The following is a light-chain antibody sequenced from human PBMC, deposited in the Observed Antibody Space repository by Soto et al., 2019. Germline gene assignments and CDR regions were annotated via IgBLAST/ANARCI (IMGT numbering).Light chain of an antibody. CDR3: QQRAGSST. Sequence: IVLTQSPGTLSLSPGERATLSCRASQSVSNQLAWYQQKPGQAPRLLIYDASRRVTGLPPRFSGSGSGTDFTLTLSSLEPEDFAVYYCQQRAGSSTFGQGTRLEIK. J-gene: IGKJ5*01. CDR1: QSVSNQ. V-gene: IGKV3-11*01. CDR2: DAS.